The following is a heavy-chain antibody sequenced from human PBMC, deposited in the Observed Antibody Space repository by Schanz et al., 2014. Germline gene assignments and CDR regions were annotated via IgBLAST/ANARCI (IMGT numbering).Heavy chain of an antibody. D-gene: IGHD3-10*01. CDR1: GYSFISHA. CDR2: INAGTGNT. V-gene: IGHV1-3*01. CDR3: ARAKRFGDMDV. J-gene: IGHJ6*02. Sequence: QVQLVQSGAEVKKPGASVKVSCKASGYSFISHAIHWVRQAPGQRLEWMGWINAGTGNTEYSQKFQGRVTITRDTLASTAYMEVSSLRSEDTAVYFCARAKRFGDMDVWGQGTTVTVSS.